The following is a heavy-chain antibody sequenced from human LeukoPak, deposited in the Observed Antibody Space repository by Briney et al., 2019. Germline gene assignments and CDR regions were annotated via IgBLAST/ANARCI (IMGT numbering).Heavy chain of an antibody. CDR3: GSYYSDTPYYFDY. D-gene: IGHD1-26*01. CDR2: ISGSGGST. CDR1: GFTFSSHA. V-gene: IGHV3-23*01. J-gene: IGHJ4*02. Sequence: PGGSLRLSCAASGFTFSSHAMSWVRQAPGKGLEWVSAISGSGGSTYYADSVKGRLTISRNNSKNTLYLQMDSLRAEDTAVYYCGSYYSDTPYYFDYWGQGTLVTVSS.